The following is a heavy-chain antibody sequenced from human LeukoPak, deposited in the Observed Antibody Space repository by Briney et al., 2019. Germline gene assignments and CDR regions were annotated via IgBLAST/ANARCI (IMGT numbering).Heavy chain of an antibody. CDR1: GGPITGSAYY. CDR3: TSRGFRLPLDAFDV. CDR2: IYNNGDT. J-gene: IGHJ3*01. Sequence: SETLSLTCTVSGGPITGSAYYWVWVRQSPGRGLEWLGSIYNNGDTYYNPSFESRVTIAIETSKNQFSLKMTSVTAADTAAYYCTSRGFRLPLDAFDVWGQGTRVAVSS. D-gene: IGHD5-24*01. V-gene: IGHV4-39*01.